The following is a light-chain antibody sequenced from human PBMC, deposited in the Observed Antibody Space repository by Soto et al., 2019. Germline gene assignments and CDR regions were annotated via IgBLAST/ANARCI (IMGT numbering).Light chain of an antibody. V-gene: IGLV2-14*01. CDR1: SSDVGGYNF. CDR3: SSYTSSSTVV. J-gene: IGLJ2*01. Sequence: QSVLTQPASVSGSPGQSITISCTGTSSDVGGYNFVSWYQQHPGTAPKLMIYDVSNRPSGVSNRFSGSKSGTTAPLTISGLQHEDEADYYCSSYTSSSTVVFGGGTKLTVL. CDR2: DVS.